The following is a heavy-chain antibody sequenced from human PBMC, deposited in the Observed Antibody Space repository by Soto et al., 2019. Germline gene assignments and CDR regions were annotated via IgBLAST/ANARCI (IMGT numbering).Heavy chain of an antibody. V-gene: IGHV4-59*01. Sequence: SETLSLTCTVSGGSLRNFFWSWVRQPPGKGLEWIGHIYSSGKTDYNPSLETRVTMSIDTSMNQISLKLNSVTAADTAVYYCARTPDIWGQGTVVTVS. CDR3: ARTPDI. CDR2: IYSSGKT. J-gene: IGHJ3*02. CDR1: GGSLRNFF.